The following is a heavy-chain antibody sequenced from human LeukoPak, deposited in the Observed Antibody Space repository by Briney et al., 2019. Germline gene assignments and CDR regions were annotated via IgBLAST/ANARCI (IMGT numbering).Heavy chain of an antibody. D-gene: IGHD6-19*01. V-gene: IGHV1-18*01. Sequence: ASVKVSCKASGYTFTSYGLSWVRQAPGQGLEWMGWISTYNGNTNYAQKFQGRVTMTRDTSISTAYMELSRLRSDDTAVYYCARQSSGWPFDYWGQGTLVTVSS. J-gene: IGHJ4*02. CDR1: GYTFTSYG. CDR2: ISTYNGNT. CDR3: ARQSSGWPFDY.